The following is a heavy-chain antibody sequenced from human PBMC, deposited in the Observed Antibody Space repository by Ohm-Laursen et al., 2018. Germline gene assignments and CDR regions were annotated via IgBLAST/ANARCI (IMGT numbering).Heavy chain of an antibody. CDR3: ARGGGVTIFGVVISSLKKRKNWFDP. J-gene: IGHJ5*02. V-gene: IGHV4-34*01. CDR2: INHSGST. CDR1: GGSFSGYY. D-gene: IGHD3-3*01. Sequence: PSETLSLTCAVYGGSFSGYYWSWIRQPPGKGLEWIGEINHSGSTNYNPSLKSRVTISVDTSKNQFSLKLSSVTAADTAVYYCARGGGVTIFGVVISSLKKRKNWFDPWGQGTLVTVSS.